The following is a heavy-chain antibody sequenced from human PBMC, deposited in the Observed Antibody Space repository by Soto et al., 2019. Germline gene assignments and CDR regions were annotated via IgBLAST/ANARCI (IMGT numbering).Heavy chain of an antibody. CDR1: GGSISSSNW. CDR2: IYHSGST. CDR3: AREGGIVVVPAAIRVPYGMDV. D-gene: IGHD2-2*02. Sequence: QVQLQESGPGLVKPSGTLSLTCAVSGGSISSSNWWSWVRQPPGKGLEWSGEIYHSGSTNYNPSLKSRVTISVDKSKNQFSLKLSSVTAADTAVYYCAREGGIVVVPAAIRVPYGMDVWGQGTTVTVSS. V-gene: IGHV4-4*02. J-gene: IGHJ6*02.